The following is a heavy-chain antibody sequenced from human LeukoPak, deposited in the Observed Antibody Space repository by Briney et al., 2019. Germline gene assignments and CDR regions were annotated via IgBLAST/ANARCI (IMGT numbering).Heavy chain of an antibody. V-gene: IGHV1-46*01. CDR2: INPSGTTT. J-gene: IGHJ4*02. Sequence: ASVKVSCKASGYVYTSHWMHWVRQAPGQGLEWMGAINPSGTTTVYAQKFQGRVTMTRDTSTSTDYLELRSLRSEDTATYYCASGIQLPDYWGQGTLVTVSS. CDR1: GYVYTSHW. CDR3: ASGIQLPDY. D-gene: IGHD5-18*01.